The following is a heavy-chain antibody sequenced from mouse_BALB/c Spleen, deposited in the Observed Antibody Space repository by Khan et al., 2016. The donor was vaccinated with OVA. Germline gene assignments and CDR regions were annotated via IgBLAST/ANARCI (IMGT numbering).Heavy chain of an antibody. Sequence: QVQLKESGADLVRPGASVKLSCKTSGYTFPSYWIHWVKQRSGQGLEWIARIYPGTGTTDYNQKFKDKATLTADTSSSTAYMQLRCRKSGDDSVDYGARGRGYGSFFAYWGQGTRVTVSA. J-gene: IGHJ3*01. CDR3: ARGRGYGSFFAY. CDR2: IYPGTGTT. D-gene: IGHD1-1*02. CDR1: GYTFPSYW. V-gene: IGHV1S132*01.